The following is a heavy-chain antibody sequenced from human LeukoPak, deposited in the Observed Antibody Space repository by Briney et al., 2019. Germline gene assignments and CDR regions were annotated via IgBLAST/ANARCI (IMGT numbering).Heavy chain of an antibody. CDR2: INSNSGGT. Sequence: ASVKVSCKASGDTFTGYYMHWVRQAPGQGPEWMGWINSNSGGTNYAQKFQGRVTMTRDTSISTAYMELSRLRSDDTAVYFCARDLRNYTFWSGYRYFDYWGQGTLVTVSS. CDR3: ARDLRNYTFWSGYRYFDY. J-gene: IGHJ4*02. D-gene: IGHD3-3*01. V-gene: IGHV1-2*02. CDR1: GDTFTGYY.